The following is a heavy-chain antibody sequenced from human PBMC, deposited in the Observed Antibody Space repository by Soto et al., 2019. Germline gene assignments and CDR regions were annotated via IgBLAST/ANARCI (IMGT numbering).Heavy chain of an antibody. J-gene: IGHJ4*02. Sequence: SETLSLTCTVSGGSISDYYWSWIRQPPGKGLEWIAYIYYTGRTFYNPSLKGRVTITVDTSKNQFSLKLSSVTAADTAVYYCARKSSIYSTWPLLDYWGRGTLVTVSS. CDR2: IYYTGRT. D-gene: IGHD6-13*01. CDR3: ARKSSIYSTWPLLDY. V-gene: IGHV4-59*01. CDR1: GGSISDYY.